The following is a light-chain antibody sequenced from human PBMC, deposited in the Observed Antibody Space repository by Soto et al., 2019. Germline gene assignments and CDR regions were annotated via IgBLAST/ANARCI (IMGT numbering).Light chain of an antibody. J-gene: IGKJ2*01. Sequence: EIVMTQSPATLSVSPGERATLSCRASQRVSSNLAWYPQKPGQAPRLLIYGASTRATGIPAWFSGSGSGTEFTLTICSLQSEDFAVYYCQQYNNWPPYTFGQRTKLEIK. CDR1: QRVSSN. CDR3: QQYNNWPPYT. CDR2: GAS. V-gene: IGKV3-15*01.